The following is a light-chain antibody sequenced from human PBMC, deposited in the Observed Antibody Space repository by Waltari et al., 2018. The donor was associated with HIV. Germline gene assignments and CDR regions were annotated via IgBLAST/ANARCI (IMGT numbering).Light chain of an antibody. V-gene: IGLV1-51*01. J-gene: IGLJ3*02. Sequence: QSVLTQPPSVSAAPGQKVTISCSGSSSNIGNQYVSWYQQLPGTAPKLLIYDTNKRPAGIADRSSGSKSGTSATLGITGLQTGDEADYYCGTWDSSLNSWEFGGGTKVTVL. CDR3: GTWDSSLNSWE. CDR2: DTN. CDR1: SSNIGNQY.